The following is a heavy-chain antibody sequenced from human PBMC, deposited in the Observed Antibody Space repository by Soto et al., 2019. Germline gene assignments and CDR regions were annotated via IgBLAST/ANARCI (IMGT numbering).Heavy chain of an antibody. CDR2: LTSGGGT. V-gene: IGHV3-23*01. Sequence: EVQLLESGGGLVQPGGSLRLSCEASGFILNSYGMSWVRQAPGKGLEWVSTLTSGGGTHYADCVKGRFTISRENSKNTLYLELTSLRAEDTAVYYCAKDGDLYCGYSDHWGQGTLVTGSS. J-gene: IGHJ4*02. CDR1: GFILNSYG. D-gene: IGHD2-21*01. CDR3: AKDGDLYCGYSDH.